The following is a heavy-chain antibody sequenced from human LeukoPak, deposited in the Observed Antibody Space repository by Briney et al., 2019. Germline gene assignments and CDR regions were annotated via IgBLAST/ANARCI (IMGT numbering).Heavy chain of an antibody. CDR1: GFTFSSYS. CDR2: ISSSSRTI. D-gene: IGHD4-17*01. Sequence: GGSLRLSCAASGFTFSSYSMNWVRQAPGKWLEWVSYISSSSRTIYYADSVKGRFTISRDNAKNSLYLQMNSLRAGDTAIYYCARQSGTMVTTRFDYWGQGTLVTVSS. J-gene: IGHJ4*02. CDR3: ARQSGTMVTTRFDY. V-gene: IGHV3-48*01.